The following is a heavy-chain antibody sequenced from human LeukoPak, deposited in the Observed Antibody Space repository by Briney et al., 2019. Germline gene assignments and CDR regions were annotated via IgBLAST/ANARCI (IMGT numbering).Heavy chain of an antibody. CDR3: SKVQPFSYFDSSSYYYFHY. V-gene: IGHV3-23*01. D-gene: IGHD3-22*01. CDR1: GFTFSSYA. J-gene: IGHJ4*02. Sequence: GGSLRLSCAASGFTFSSYAMNWVRQAPGKGLEWVSAISGSGGRTYYADSVKGRFTISRDNSKNTLYLQMNSLRAEDTAVYYCSKVQPFSYFDSSSYYYFHYWGQGTLVTVSS. CDR2: ISGSGGRT.